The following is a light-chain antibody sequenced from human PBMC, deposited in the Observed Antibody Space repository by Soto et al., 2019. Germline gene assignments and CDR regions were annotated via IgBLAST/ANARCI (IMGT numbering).Light chain of an antibody. CDR3: NSLRVNHLYV. CDR1: TSDVGGYNT. V-gene: IGLV2-14*01. Sequence: VLTQPASVSGSPGQSITISCTGSTSDVGGYNTVSWYQHHPGKAPKLIIYEVTHRPAGISDRFSASKSGNTASLTISGLQAEDEADYYCNSLRVNHLYVFGSGTKVTVL. CDR2: EVT. J-gene: IGLJ1*01.